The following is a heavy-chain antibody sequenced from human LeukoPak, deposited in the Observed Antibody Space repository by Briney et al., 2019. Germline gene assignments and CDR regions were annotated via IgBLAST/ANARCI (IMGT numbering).Heavy chain of an antibody. CDR3: ARTYVANSFDI. CDR2: ISGAGGTT. V-gene: IGHV3-23*01. CDR1: GFTFSSYD. J-gene: IGHJ3*02. D-gene: IGHD1-1*01. Sequence: GGSLRLSCAASGFTFSSYDMSWVRQAPGKGLEWVSYISGAGGTTYYADSVKGRFTISRDNSKNTMYLQMNSLRAEDTAVYYCARTYVANSFDIWGQGTMVTVSS.